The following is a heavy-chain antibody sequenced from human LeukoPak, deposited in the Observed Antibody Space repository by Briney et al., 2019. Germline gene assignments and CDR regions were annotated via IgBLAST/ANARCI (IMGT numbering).Heavy chain of an antibody. V-gene: IGHV3-23*01. CDR3: AKDVKSDGVWDVDH. Sequence: GGSLRLSSAGYGFDFRAYTMNWVRQAPGQGLQWVSGIYGSGEGQTFYADSVRGRFTISRDDSRNLVFLHMDSLRVEDTALYYCAKDVKSDGVWDVDHWGRGTLVTVSS. CDR1: GFDFRAYT. CDR2: IYGSGEGQT. D-gene: IGHD4-17*01. J-gene: IGHJ4*02.